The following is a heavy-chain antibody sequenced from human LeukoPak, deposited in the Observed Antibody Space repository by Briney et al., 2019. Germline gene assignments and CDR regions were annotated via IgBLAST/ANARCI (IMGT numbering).Heavy chain of an antibody. V-gene: IGHV4-39*01. J-gene: IGHJ6*03. Sequence: SETLSLTCTVSGGSISSNSYYWGWIRQSPGKGLEWIGTIYYSGSTYYNPSLKSRVTISVDTSKNQFSLQLNSVTPEDTAVYYCARGYTYYYGSGSYLYYYMDVWGKGTTVTVSS. CDR1: GGSISSNSYY. CDR3: ARGYTYYYGSGSYLYYYMDV. CDR2: IYYSGST. D-gene: IGHD3-10*01.